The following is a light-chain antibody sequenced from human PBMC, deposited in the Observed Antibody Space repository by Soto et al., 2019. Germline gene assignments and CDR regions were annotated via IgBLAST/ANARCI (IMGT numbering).Light chain of an antibody. V-gene: IGKV3-20*01. CDR2: GAS. Sequence: EIVLTQSPDTLSLSPGERATLSCRASQSVSSYLAWYQQKPGQAPRLLIYGASNRATGIPDRLSGSGSGADFTLIISRLEPEDFALYYCQQYQNLWTFGQGTKVEIK. J-gene: IGKJ1*01. CDR1: QSVSSY. CDR3: QQYQNLWT.